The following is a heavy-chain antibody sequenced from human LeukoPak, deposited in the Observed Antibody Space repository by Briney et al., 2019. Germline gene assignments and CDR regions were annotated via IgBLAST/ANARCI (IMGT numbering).Heavy chain of an antibody. CDR1: GFTFSDYY. V-gene: IGHV3-11*01. Sequence: GGSLRLSCAASGFTFSDYYMSWIRQAPGKGLEWVSYISSSGSTIYYADSVKGRFTISRDNAKNSLYLQMNSLRAEDTAVYYCARSSLIAARPSSYWGQGTLVTVSS. CDR2: ISSSGSTI. J-gene: IGHJ4*02. CDR3: ARSSLIAARPSSY. D-gene: IGHD6-6*01.